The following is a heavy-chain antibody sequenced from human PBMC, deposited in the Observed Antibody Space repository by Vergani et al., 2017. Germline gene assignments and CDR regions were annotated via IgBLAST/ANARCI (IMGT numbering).Heavy chain of an antibody. CDR3: AERTYYYDSSGER. J-gene: IGHJ4*02. D-gene: IGHD3-22*01. Sequence: QVQLQQWGAGLLKPSETLSLTCAVYGGSFSGYYWSCIRQPPGKGLEWIGEINHSGSTNYNPSLKSRVTISVDTSKNQFSLKLSSVTAADTAVYYCAERTYYYDSSGERWGQGTLVTVSS. V-gene: IGHV4-34*01. CDR2: INHSGST. CDR1: GGSFSGYY.